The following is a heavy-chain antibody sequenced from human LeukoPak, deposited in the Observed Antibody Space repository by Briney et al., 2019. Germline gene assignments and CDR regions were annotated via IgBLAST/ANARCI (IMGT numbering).Heavy chain of an antibody. CDR1: GASISSYY. Sequence: SETLSLTCTVSGASISSYYWSWIRQPPGRGLEWIGYIYYSGSTNYGPSLNSRVTISIDTSKNQFSLRLRSVTAADTAIYYCARGRSGYSYAFDSWGQGTLVTVSS. V-gene: IGHV4-59*01. CDR2: IYYSGST. J-gene: IGHJ4*02. CDR3: ARGRSGYSYAFDS. D-gene: IGHD5-18*01.